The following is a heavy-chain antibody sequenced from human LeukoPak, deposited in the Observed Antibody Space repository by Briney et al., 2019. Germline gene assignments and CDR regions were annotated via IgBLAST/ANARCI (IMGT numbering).Heavy chain of an antibody. CDR1: GNSFTELS. Sequence: GASVKVSCTVSGNSFTELSMHWVRQAPGKGLEWIGDFDPDGGENQLFAHKFQGRVSVTADTSPDSLHMELRSLSSEDAAVYYCETGAIYCSSCSGDYWGQGTLVTVSS. J-gene: IGHJ4*02. D-gene: IGHD2-2*01. CDR2: FDPDGGENQ. CDR3: ETGAIYCSSCSGDY. V-gene: IGHV1-24*01.